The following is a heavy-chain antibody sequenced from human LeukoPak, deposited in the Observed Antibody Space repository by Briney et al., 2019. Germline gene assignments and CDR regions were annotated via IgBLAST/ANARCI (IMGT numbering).Heavy chain of an antibody. CDR3: ARETSQKGAHYMDV. CDR1: GGSISSYY. V-gene: IGHV4-59*01. D-gene: IGHD3-16*01. CDR2: IYYSGST. J-gene: IGHJ6*03. Sequence: PSETLSLTCTVSGGSISSYYWSWIRQPPGKGLEWIGYIYYSGSTNYNPSLKSRVTISVDTSKNQFSLKLTSVTAADTAVYYCARETSQKGAHYMDVWGKGTTVTVSS.